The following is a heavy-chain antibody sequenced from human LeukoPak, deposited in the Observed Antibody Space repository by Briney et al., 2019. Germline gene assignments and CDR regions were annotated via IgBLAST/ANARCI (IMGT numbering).Heavy chain of an antibody. J-gene: IGHJ4*02. D-gene: IGHD2/OR15-2a*01. V-gene: IGHV3-30*18. CDR2: ISYDGSNK. CDR1: GITFSSYG. Sequence: GGSLRLSCAASGITFSSYGMHWVRQAPGKGLEWVAVISYDGSNKYYADSVKGRFTISRDNSKNTLYLQMNSLRAEDTAVYYCAKDFSWTWTLLSDWGQGTLVTVSS. CDR3: AKDFSWTWTLLSD.